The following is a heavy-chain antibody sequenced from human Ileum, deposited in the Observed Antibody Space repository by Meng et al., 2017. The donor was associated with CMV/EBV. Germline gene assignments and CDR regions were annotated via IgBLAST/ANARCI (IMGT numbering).Heavy chain of an antibody. CDR3: ARELGTYYDFWSGYGGGDYFDY. V-gene: IGHV3-30*04. Sequence: HRVGQAPGKELEWVAMISYEGSNKYCADTVKGRFTISRDNSKNTLYLQMNSLRAEDTAAYYCARELGTYYDFWSGYGGGDYFDYWGQGTLVTVSS. CDR2: ISYEGSNK. D-gene: IGHD3-3*01. J-gene: IGHJ4*02.